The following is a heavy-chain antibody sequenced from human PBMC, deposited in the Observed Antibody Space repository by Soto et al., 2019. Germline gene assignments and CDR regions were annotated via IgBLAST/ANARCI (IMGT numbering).Heavy chain of an antibody. Sequence: GSLRLSCASSGFTFSAYEMNWVRQAPGKGLEWVSYISPSGDTIYYADSVKGRFTISRDNAGNSLYLQMDSLRAEDTALYFCEGILVVPAPGHDAFDIWGQGTMVTVSS. J-gene: IGHJ3*02. V-gene: IGHV3-48*03. D-gene: IGHD2-15*01. CDR2: ISPSGDTI. CDR3: EGILVVPAPGHDAFDI. CDR1: GFTFSAYE.